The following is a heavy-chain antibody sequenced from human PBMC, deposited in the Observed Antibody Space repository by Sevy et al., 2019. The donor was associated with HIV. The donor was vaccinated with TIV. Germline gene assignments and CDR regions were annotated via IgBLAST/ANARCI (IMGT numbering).Heavy chain of an antibody. J-gene: IGHJ4*02. Sequence: ASVKVSCKVSGYTLNQLSMHWVRQAPGKGLEWMGSFDPEDGERFYAQKFQGRVTMTADTSTDTAYMELSSLSSEDTAVYYCATTKDYYESSGCPFDYWGQGTLVTVSS. D-gene: IGHD3-22*01. CDR3: ATTKDYYESSGCPFDY. CDR1: GYTLNQLS. CDR2: FDPEDGER. V-gene: IGHV1-24*01.